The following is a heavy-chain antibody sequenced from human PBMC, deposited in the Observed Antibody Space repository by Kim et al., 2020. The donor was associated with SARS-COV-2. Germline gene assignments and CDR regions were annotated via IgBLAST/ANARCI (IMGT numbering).Heavy chain of an antibody. J-gene: IGHJ4*02. V-gene: IGHV5-10-1*01. CDR1: GYSFTSYW. CDR2: IDPSDSYT. D-gene: IGHD3-10*01. Sequence: GESLKISCKGSGYSFTSYWISWVRQMPGKGLEWMGRIDPSDSYTNYSPSFQGHVTISADKSISTAYLQWSSLKASDTAMYYCARALVGRSYYYGSGSGAFDYWGQGTLVTVSS. CDR3: ARALVGRSYYYGSGSGAFDY.